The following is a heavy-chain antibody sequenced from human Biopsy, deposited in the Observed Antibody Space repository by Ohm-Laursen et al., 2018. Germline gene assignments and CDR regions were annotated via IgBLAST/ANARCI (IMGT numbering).Heavy chain of an antibody. Sequence: SDTLSLTCTVSGGDINNYYWSWIRQPPGKGLEWIGRIYPGGSTNYNPSLKSRVTMSVDTSKKQLSLRLRSVTAADTAMYYCASVVLGSTNDAFDLWGQGTMVVVSS. CDR2: IYPGGST. V-gene: IGHV4-4*07. D-gene: IGHD3-22*01. CDR1: GGDINNYY. CDR3: ASVVLGSTNDAFDL. J-gene: IGHJ3*01.